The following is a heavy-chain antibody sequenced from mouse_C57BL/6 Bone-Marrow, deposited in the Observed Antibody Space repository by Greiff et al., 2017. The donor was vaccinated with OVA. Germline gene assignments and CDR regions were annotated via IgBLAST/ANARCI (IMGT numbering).Heavy chain of an antibody. Sequence: DVQLVESGEGLVKPGGSLKLSCAASGFTFSSYAMSWVRQTPEKRLEWVAYISSGGDYIYYADTVKGRFTISRDNARNTLYLQMSSLKSEDTAMYYCTRAPSNYWYFDVWGTGTTVTVSS. CDR3: TRAPSNYWYFDV. D-gene: IGHD2-10*02. CDR2: ISSGGDYI. CDR1: GFTFSSYA. J-gene: IGHJ1*03. V-gene: IGHV5-9-1*02.